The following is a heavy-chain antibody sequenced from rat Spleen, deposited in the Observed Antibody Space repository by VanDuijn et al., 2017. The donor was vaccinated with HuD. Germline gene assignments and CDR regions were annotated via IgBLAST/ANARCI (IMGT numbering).Heavy chain of an antibody. J-gene: IGHJ2*01. D-gene: IGHD1-4*01. CDR3: ARRDPAFDY. V-gene: IGHV5-31*01. CDR1: GFTFNNYW. CDR2: ISYDGSST. Sequence: EVQLVESGGGLVQPGRSLKLSCVASGFTFNNYWMTWNRQAPGKGLEWVATISYDGSSTYYRDSVKGRFTISRDNAKSTLYLQMNSLRSEDTATYYCARRDPAFDYWGQGVMVTVSS.